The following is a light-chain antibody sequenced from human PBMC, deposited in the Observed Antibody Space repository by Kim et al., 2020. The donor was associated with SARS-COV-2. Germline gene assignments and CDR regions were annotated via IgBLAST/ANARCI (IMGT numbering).Light chain of an antibody. J-gene: IGKJ4*01. CDR3: QHRSNWPI. CDR2: DTS. CDR1: QTVDSY. Sequence: ALSPGETATLSCRASQTVDSYLAWYQQKPGQAPRLLIYDTSNRATGIPARFSGSGSGTDFTLTISSLEPEDFAVYYCQHRSNWPIFGGGTKVDIK. V-gene: IGKV3-11*01.